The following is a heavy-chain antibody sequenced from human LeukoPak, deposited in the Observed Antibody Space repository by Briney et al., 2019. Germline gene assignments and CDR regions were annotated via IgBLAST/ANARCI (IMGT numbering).Heavy chain of an antibody. CDR2: ISAYNGNT. D-gene: IGHD2-2*01. CDR3: ARDRYCSSTSCYAPEYFQH. V-gene: IGHV1-18*04. CDR1: GYTFTSYG. J-gene: IGHJ1*01. Sequence: ASVKVSCKASGYTFTSYGIGWVRQAPGQGLEWMGWISAYNGNTNYAQKLQGRVTMTTDTSTSTAYMELRSLRSDDTAVYYCARDRYCSSTSCYAPEYFQHWGQGTLVTVSS.